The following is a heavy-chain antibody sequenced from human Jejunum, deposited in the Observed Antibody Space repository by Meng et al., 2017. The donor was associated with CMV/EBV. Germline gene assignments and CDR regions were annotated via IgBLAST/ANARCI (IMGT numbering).Heavy chain of an antibody. CDR2: FSRGGENS. CDR1: VFTLSNYY. Sequence: VFTLSNYYMGWVRQAPGKGLEWVSGFSRGGENSYYADSVRGRFAISRDISKSTLYLQMDSLRAEDTALYYCAKGSTDGFNGLFDSWGQGARVTVSS. D-gene: IGHD5-24*01. J-gene: IGHJ4*02. CDR3: AKGSTDGFNGLFDS. V-gene: IGHV3-23*01.